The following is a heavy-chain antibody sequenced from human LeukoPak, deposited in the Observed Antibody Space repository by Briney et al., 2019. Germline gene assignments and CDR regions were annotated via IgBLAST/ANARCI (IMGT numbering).Heavy chain of an antibody. D-gene: IGHD4-23*01. CDR2: ITPFNSNT. Sequence: ASVKVSCKASGYTFAYRYLHWVRQAPGQALEWMGWITPFNSNTIYAQKSQDRVTITRDRSMSTVYMELSSLRSEDTAMYYCATDSGGNSHDGFDIWGQGTMVTVSS. CDR1: GYTFAYRY. CDR3: ATDSGGNSHDGFDI. V-gene: IGHV1-45*02. J-gene: IGHJ3*02.